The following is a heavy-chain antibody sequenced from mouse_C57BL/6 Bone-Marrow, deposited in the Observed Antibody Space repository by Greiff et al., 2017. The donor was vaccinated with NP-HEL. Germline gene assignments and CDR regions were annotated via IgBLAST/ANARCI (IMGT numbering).Heavy chain of an antibody. CDR3: TRDPDYYGSSHFDY. Sequence: EVMLVESGEGLVKPGGSLKLSCAASGFTFSSYAMSWVRQTPEKGLEWVAYISSGGDYIYYADTVKGRFTISRDNARNTLYLQMSSLKSEDTAMYYCTRDPDYYGSSHFDYWGQGTTLTVSS. V-gene: IGHV5-9-1*02. CDR2: ISSGGDYI. CDR1: GFTFSSYA. D-gene: IGHD1-1*01. J-gene: IGHJ2*01.